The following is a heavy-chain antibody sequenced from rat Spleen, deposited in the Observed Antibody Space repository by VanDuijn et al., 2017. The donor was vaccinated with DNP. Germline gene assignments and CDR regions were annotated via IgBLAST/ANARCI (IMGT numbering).Heavy chain of an antibody. CDR2: ISYEGSST. CDR1: GFTFSDYY. V-gene: IGHV5-22*01. D-gene: IGHD1-6*01. Sequence: EVQLVESGGGLVQPGRSLKLSCAASGFTFSDYYMAWVRQAPQKGLEWVASISYEGSSTYYGGSVKGRFTISRDHAKSTLYLQMNSLRSEDTATYYCARHFMFTTDSHFDYWGQGVMVSVSS. J-gene: IGHJ2*01. CDR3: ARHFMFTTDSHFDY.